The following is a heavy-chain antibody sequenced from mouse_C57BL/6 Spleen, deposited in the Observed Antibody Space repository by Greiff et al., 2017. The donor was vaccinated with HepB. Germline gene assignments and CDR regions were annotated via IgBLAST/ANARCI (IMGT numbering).Heavy chain of an antibody. Sequence: VKLVESGPGLVQPSQSLSITCTVSGFSLTSYGVHWVRQSPGKGLEWLGVIWSGGSTDYNAAFISRLSISKDNSKSQVFFKMNSLQADDTAIYYCARGPVRNYYFDYWGQGTTLTVSS. CDR2: IWSGGST. V-gene: IGHV2-2*01. D-gene: IGHD2-1*01. J-gene: IGHJ2*01. CDR1: GFSLTSYG. CDR3: ARGPVRNYYFDY.